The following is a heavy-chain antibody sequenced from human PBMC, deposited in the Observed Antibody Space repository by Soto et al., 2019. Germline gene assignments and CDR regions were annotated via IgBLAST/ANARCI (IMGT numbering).Heavy chain of an antibody. CDR1: GLSFTNAW. Sequence: KTGGSLRLSCAGSGLSFTNAWMSWVRQAPGKGLEWVGRIKSRADGGATDYAASVKGRFTISRDDSKATMFLHMNSLKSDDTAIYYCGTGSAFDIWGQGTVVTVSS. V-gene: IGHV3-15*01. D-gene: IGHD3-9*01. J-gene: IGHJ3*02. CDR2: IKSRADGGAT. CDR3: GTGSAFDI.